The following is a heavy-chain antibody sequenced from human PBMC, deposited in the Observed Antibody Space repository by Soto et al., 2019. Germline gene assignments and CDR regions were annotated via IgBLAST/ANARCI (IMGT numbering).Heavy chain of an antibody. Sequence: GGSLRLSCAASGFTFSGSAMHWVRQASGKGLEWVGRIRRKANSYATAYAASVQGRFTISRDDSKNTAYLQINSLKTEDTAVYYCAATMKIFGGRIVRSGIDVWGQGTTVTVS. J-gene: IGHJ6*02. V-gene: IGHV3-73*01. CDR2: IRRKANSYAT. D-gene: IGHD3-16*02. CDR3: AATMKIFGGRIVRSGIDV. CDR1: GFTFSGSA.